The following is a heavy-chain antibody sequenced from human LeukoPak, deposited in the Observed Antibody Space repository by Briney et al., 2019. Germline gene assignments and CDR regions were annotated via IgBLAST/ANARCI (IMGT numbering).Heavy chain of an antibody. J-gene: IGHJ4*02. V-gene: IGHV3-21*01. CDR2: ISSSSSYI. CDR1: GCTFSSYS. D-gene: IGHD6-19*01. CDR3: ARDKWGIAVAAFDY. Sequence: GGSLRLSCAGSGCTFSSYSMNWVRQAPGKGLEWVSSISSSSSYIYYADSVKGRFTISRDNAKNSLYLQMNSLRAEDTAVYYCARDKWGIAVAAFDYWGQGTLVTVSS.